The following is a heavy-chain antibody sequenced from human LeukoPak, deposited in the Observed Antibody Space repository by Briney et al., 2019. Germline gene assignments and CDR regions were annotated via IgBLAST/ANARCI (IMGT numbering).Heavy chain of an antibody. Sequence: SVKVSCKASGGTFSSYAISWVRQAPGQGLEWMGGIIPIFGTANYAQKFQGRVTITADESTSTAYMELSRLRSEDTAVYYCARDWTGGSGSIGVVWFDPWGQGTLVTVSS. CDR2: IIPIFGTA. CDR1: GGTFSSYA. CDR3: ARDWTGGSGSIGVVWFDP. J-gene: IGHJ5*02. V-gene: IGHV1-69*01. D-gene: IGHD3-10*01.